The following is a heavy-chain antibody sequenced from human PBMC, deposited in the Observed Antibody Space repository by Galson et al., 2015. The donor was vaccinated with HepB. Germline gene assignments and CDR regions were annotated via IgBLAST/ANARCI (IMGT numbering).Heavy chain of an antibody. CDR1: GFTISTNY. Sequence: SLRLSCAVSGFTISTNYMNWVRQAPGKGLEWVSVIYSGGSSDYADSVKGRFTMSRDNSKNTVYLQMNSPRPEDTAVYYCASSFGERNHWGQGTQVTVSS. CDR3: ASSFGERNH. V-gene: IGHV3-66*02. CDR2: IYSGGSS. J-gene: IGHJ5*02. D-gene: IGHD3-10*01.